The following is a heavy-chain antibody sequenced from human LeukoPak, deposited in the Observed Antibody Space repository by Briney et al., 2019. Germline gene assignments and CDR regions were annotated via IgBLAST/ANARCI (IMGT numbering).Heavy chain of an antibody. V-gene: IGHV3-49*03. CDR2: ISGGTT. CDR1: GFTFGDYL. Sequence: GGSLRLSCTASGFTFGDYLMSWFRQAPGKGLEWIGFISGGTTEYAASVKGRFTISRDDSTSIAYLQMNSLTTEDTAVYYCSKGSGWLSVYWGQGTLVTVSS. J-gene: IGHJ4*02. D-gene: IGHD6-19*01. CDR3: SKGSGWLSVY.